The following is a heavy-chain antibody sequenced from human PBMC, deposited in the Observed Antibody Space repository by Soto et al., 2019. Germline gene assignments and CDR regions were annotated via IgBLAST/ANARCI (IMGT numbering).Heavy chain of an antibody. CDR3: TTDGLAVAVFDY. J-gene: IGHJ4*02. Sequence: GGSLRLSCAASGFTFSSYGMHWARQAPGKGLEWVAVISYDGSNKYYADSVKGRFTISRDNSKNTLYLQMNSLRAEDTAVYYCTTDGLAVAVFDYWGQGTLVTVS. V-gene: IGHV3-30*19. D-gene: IGHD6-19*01. CDR1: GFTFSSYG. CDR2: ISYDGSNK.